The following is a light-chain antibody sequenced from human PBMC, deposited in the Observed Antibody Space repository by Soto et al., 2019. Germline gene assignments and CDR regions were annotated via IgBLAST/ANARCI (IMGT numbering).Light chain of an antibody. J-gene: IGLJ1*01. V-gene: IGLV2-8*01. Sequence: QSVLTQPPSASGSPGQSVTISCTGTSSDVGRYNYVSWYQQHPGKAPKLMISEVNKRASGVLDRFSGSKSGNTASLTVSGLQAEDEADYYCSSYAGTPFGFGTGTKVTVL. CDR3: SSYAGTPFG. CDR1: SSDVGRYNY. CDR2: EVN.